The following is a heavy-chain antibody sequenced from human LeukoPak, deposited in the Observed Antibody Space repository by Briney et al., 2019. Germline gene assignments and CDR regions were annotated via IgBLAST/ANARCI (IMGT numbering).Heavy chain of an antibody. Sequence: VASVKVSCKVSGDTLTELSMHWVRQAPGKGLEWMGGFNPEDGETIYAQKFQGRVTMTEDTSTDTAYMELSSLRSEDTAVYYCATVIPSSSWYCFDYWGQGTLVTVSS. CDR2: FNPEDGET. J-gene: IGHJ4*02. CDR3: ATVIPSSSWYCFDY. V-gene: IGHV1-24*01. D-gene: IGHD6-13*01. CDR1: GDTLTELS.